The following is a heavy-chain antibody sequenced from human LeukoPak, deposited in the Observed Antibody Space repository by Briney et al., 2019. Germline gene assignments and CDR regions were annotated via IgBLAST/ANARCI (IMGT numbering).Heavy chain of an antibody. CDR2: IYYSGST. D-gene: IGHD2-2*02. CDR3: ARGPGYCSSTSCYRPYYFDY. J-gene: IGHJ4*02. CDR1: GGSISSGDYY. V-gene: IGHV4-30-4*08. Sequence: SETLSLTCTVSGGSISSGDYYWSWIRQPPGKGLEWIGYIYYSGSTYYNPSLKSRVTISVDTSKNQFSLKLSSVTAADTAVYYCARGPGYCSSTSCYRPYYFDYWGQGTLVTVSS.